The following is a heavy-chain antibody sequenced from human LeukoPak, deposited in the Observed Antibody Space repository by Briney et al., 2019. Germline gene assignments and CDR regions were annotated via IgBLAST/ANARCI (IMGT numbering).Heavy chain of an antibody. J-gene: IGHJ4*02. CDR3: ATLSGDTALGLYYFDY. V-gene: IGHV4-34*01. Sequence: SETLSLTCAVYYGSFSGYYWSWIRQPPGKGLEWIGKINHSGSTNYNPSLKSRVTISVDTAKNQLSLKLSSVTAADTAVYYCATLSGDTALGLYYFDYWGQGTLATVSS. CDR2: INHSGST. CDR1: YGSFSGYY. D-gene: IGHD5-18*01.